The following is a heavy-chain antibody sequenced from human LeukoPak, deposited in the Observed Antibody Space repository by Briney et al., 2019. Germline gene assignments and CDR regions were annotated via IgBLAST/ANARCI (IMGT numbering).Heavy chain of an antibody. CDR1: GGSISSSSYY. CDR3: ARRSSGPDA. J-gene: IGHJ5*02. Sequence: KPSETLSLTCTVSGGSISSSSYYWGWIRQPPGKGLEWIASIYYSGSTYYNPSLKSRVTISVDTSKNQFSLKLSSVTAADTAVYYCARRSSGPDAWGQGTLVTVSS. V-gene: IGHV4-39*01. CDR2: IYYSGST. D-gene: IGHD3-22*01.